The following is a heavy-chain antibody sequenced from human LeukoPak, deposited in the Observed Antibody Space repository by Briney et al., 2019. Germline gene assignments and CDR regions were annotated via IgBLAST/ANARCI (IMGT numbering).Heavy chain of an antibody. V-gene: IGHV1-18*01. CDR2: ISAYNGNT. D-gene: IGHD2-2*01. CDR3: ATAKYCSSTRCYDALDI. J-gene: IGHJ3*02. CDR1: GYTFTSYG. Sequence: ASVKVPCKASGYTFTSYGISWVRQAPGQGLECMGWISAYNGNTNYAQKVQGRVTMTTDTSTSTAYMELRSLRSDDTAVYYCATAKYCSSTRCYDALDIWGQGTMVTVSS.